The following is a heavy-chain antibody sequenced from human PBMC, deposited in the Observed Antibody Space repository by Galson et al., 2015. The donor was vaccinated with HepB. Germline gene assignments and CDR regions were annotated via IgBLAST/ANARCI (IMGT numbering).Heavy chain of an antibody. D-gene: IGHD2-15*01. CDR1: GYTFSSYF. Sequence: SVKVSCKASGYTFSSYFITWVRQAPGQGLEWMGWISAYNRNTNYAQKFQGRVTVTTDTSTSTAYMELRNLRSDDTAVYYCARGALGEVVAATQNNWFDLWGQGALVAVSS. CDR2: ISAYNRNT. CDR3: ARGALGEVVAATQNNWFDL. J-gene: IGHJ5*01. V-gene: IGHV1-18*01.